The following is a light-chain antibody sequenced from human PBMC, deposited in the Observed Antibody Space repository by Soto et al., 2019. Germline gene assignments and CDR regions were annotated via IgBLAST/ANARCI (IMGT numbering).Light chain of an antibody. J-gene: IGKJ2*01. CDR2: AAS. Sequence: DIQMTQSPSSLSASVGDRVTITCRASQSSYSSLNWYHQKPGKAPKLLIYAASNLQRGVPSRFSGSGSGTDFTLSISSLQPEDFATYYCQQSYSAPYTFGQGTKLEI. CDR1: QSSYSS. CDR3: QQSYSAPYT. V-gene: IGKV1-39*01.